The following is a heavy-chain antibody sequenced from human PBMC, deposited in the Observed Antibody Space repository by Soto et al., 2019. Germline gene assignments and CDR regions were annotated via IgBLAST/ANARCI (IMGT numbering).Heavy chain of an antibody. V-gene: IGHV4-31*03. CDR3: ARGDSVYYYYYMDV. D-gene: IGHD2-15*01. CDR1: GGSISSGGYY. J-gene: IGHJ6*03. Sequence: SETLSLTCTVSGGSISSGGYYWSWIRQHPGKGLEWIGYIYYSGSTYYNPSLKSRVTISVDTSKNQFSLKLSSVTAADTAVYYCARGDSVYYYYYMDVWGKGTTVTVS. CDR2: IYYSGST.